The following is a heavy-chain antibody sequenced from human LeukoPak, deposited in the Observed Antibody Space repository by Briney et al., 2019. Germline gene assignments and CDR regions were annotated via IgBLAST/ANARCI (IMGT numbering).Heavy chain of an antibody. Sequence: PSETLSLTCTVSGGSISSYYWSWIRQPPGKGLEWIGYIYYSGSTNYNPSLKSRVTISVDTSKNQFSLKLSSVTAADTAVYYCARGYDFWSGNVNWFDPWGQGTLVTVSS. CDR1: GGSISSYY. CDR3: ARGYDFWSGNVNWFDP. D-gene: IGHD3-3*01. J-gene: IGHJ5*02. V-gene: IGHV4-59*01. CDR2: IYYSGST.